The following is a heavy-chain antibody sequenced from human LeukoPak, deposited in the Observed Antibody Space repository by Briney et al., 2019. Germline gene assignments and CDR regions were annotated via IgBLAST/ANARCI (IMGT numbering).Heavy chain of an antibody. CDR1: GGSISSGGYY. CDR2: IYYSGST. V-gene: IGHV4-31*03. CDR3: ARVPIAAAGSEVYYFDY. Sequence: PSETLSLTCTVSGGSISSGGYYCSWIRQHPGKGLEWIGYIYYSGSTYYNPSLKSRVTISVDKSKNQFSLKLSSVTAADTAVYYCARVPIAAAGSEVYYFDYWGQGTLVTVSS. J-gene: IGHJ4*02. D-gene: IGHD6-13*01.